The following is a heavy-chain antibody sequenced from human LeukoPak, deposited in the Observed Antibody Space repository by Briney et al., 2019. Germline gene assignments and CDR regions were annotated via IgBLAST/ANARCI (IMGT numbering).Heavy chain of an antibody. CDR3: ARDGHCSGGSCPSYY. CDR2: IIPILGIA. Sequence: SVKVSCKASGGTFSSYAISWVRQAPGQGREWMGRIIPILGIANYAQKFQGRVTITADKSTSTAYMELSSLRSEDTAVYYCARDGHCSGGSCPSYYWGQGTLVTVSS. D-gene: IGHD2-15*01. CDR1: GGTFSSYA. J-gene: IGHJ4*02. V-gene: IGHV1-69*04.